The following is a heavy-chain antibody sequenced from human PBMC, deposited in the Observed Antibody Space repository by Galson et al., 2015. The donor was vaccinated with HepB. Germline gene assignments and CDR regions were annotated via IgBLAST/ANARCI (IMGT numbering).Heavy chain of an antibody. V-gene: IGHV3-23*01. D-gene: IGHD6-13*01. CDR2: ISGSGGST. CDR3: AKDEGIAAAGTFKA. J-gene: IGHJ5*02. CDR1: GFTFSSYA. Sequence: SLRLSCAASGFTFSSYAMSWVRQAPGRGLEWVSAISGSGGSTYHADSVKGRFTISRDNSKNTLYLQMNSLRAEDTAVYYCAKDEGIAAAGTFKAWGQGTLVTVSS.